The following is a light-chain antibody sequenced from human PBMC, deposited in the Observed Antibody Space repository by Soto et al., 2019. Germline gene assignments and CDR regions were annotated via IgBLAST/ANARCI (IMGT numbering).Light chain of an antibody. CDR2: SNN. Sequence: QSVLTQPPSASGTPGQKVFISCSGSSSNVGGTNYAYWYQQLPGAAPKLLMHSNNLRPSGVPERISGSKFGTAASLAISGLRSEDEAVYYCATWDDSLNALYVFGTGTKVTVL. V-gene: IGLV1-47*02. CDR3: ATWDDSLNALYV. CDR1: SSNVGGTNY. J-gene: IGLJ1*01.